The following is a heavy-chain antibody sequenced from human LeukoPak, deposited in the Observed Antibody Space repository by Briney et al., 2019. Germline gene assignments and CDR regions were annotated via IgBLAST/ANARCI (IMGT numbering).Heavy chain of an antibody. CDR1: GITFGTYA. Sequence: GGSLRLSCAASGITFGTYAMTWVRQAPGKGLEWVSAISGSGGSTYYADSVKGRFTISRDNSKNTLYLQMNSLRAEDTAVYYCALTRGNTFRIYYFDYWGQGTLVTVSS. J-gene: IGHJ4*02. V-gene: IGHV3-23*01. D-gene: IGHD7-27*01. CDR2: ISGSGGST. CDR3: ALTRGNTFRIYYFDY.